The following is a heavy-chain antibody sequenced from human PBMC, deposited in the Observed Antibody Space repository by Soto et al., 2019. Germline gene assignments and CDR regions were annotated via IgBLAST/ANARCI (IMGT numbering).Heavy chain of an antibody. CDR2: IIPILGIA. J-gene: IGHJ4*02. CDR3: ARTSGYYSSPFDY. D-gene: IGHD3-22*01. Sequence: QVQLVQSGAEVKKPGSSVKVSCKAYGGTFSSYTISWVRQAPGQGLEWMGRIIPILGIANYAQKFQGRVTITADKSTSTAYMELSSLRSEDTAVYYCARTSGYYSSPFDYWGQGTLVTVSS. V-gene: IGHV1-69*02. CDR1: GGTFSSYT.